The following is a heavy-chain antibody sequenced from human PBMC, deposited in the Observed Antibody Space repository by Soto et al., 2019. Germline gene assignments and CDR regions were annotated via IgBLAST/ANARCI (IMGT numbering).Heavy chain of an antibody. CDR1: GFSLSTSGVG. J-gene: IGHJ4*02. CDR3: EQKEDIYDFWSGYCLFDY. D-gene: IGHD3-3*01. Sequence: QITLKESGPTLVKPTQTLTLTCTFSGFSLSTSGVGVGWIRQPPGKALEWLALIYWNDDKRYSPSLKSRLTITKDTSKNQVVLTMTNMDPVDTATYYCEQKEDIYDFWSGYCLFDYWGQGTLVTVSS. V-gene: IGHV2-5*01. CDR2: IYWNDDK.